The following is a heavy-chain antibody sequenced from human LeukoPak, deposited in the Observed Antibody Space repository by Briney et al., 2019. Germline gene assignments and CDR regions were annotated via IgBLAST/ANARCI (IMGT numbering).Heavy chain of an antibody. D-gene: IGHD1-1*01. Sequence: GGSLRLSCAASGFTFSSYGMHWVRQAPGKGLEWVAFIRYDGSNKYYADSVKGRFTISRDNSKNTLYLQMNSLRAEDTAVYYCEKGYDAGTTARIDYWGQGTLVTVSS. V-gene: IGHV3-30*02. CDR1: GFTFSSYG. CDR2: IRYDGSNK. CDR3: EKGYDAGTTARIDY. J-gene: IGHJ4*02.